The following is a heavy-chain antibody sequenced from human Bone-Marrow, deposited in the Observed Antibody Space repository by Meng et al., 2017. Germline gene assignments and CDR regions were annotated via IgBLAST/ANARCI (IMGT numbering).Heavy chain of an antibody. J-gene: IGHJ4*02. V-gene: IGHV4-34*01. CDR1: GGSFSDYH. CDR3: ARGPTTMAHDFDY. CDR2: INHSGRT. D-gene: IGHD4-11*01. Sequence: VQSQRWGGGLLKASETLSLTCVVCGGSFSDYHWSWIRQPPGKGLEWIGEINHSGRTNYNPSLESRATISVDTSQNNLSLKLSSVTAADSAVYYCARGPTTMAHDFDYWGQGTLVTVSS.